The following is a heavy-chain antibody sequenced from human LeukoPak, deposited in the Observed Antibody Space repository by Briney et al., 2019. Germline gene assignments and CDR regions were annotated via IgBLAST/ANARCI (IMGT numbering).Heavy chain of an antibody. D-gene: IGHD1-26*01. Sequence: GGSLRLSCTASGFTFSTHWMIWVRQAPGKGLEWVANIKQDGSEKYYVDSVKGRFIISRDNAKNSLYLQMNSLRVEDTAVYYCANALGAHYFDSWGQGTLVTVSS. CDR2: IKQDGSEK. CDR1: GFTFSTHW. J-gene: IGHJ4*02. V-gene: IGHV3-7*05. CDR3: ANALGAHYFDS.